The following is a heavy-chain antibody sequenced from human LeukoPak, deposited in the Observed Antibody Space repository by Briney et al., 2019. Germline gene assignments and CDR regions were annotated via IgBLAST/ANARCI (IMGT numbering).Heavy chain of an antibody. D-gene: IGHD2-2*01. CDR3: ARAGYCSSTSCYPRGWFDP. J-gene: IGHJ5*02. CDR1: GGSISSYY. Sequence: SETLSLTCTVSGGSISSYYWSWIRQPPGKGLEWIGYIYFSGCTNYNPSLKSRVTISVDTSKNHFSLKLSSVTAADTAVYYCARAGYCSSTSCYPRGWFDPWGQGMLVTVSS. CDR2: IYFSGCT. V-gene: IGHV4-59*01.